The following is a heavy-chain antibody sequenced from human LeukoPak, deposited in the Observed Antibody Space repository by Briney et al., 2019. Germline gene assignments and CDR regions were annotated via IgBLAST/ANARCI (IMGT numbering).Heavy chain of an antibody. Sequence: PGGSLRLSCAASGFTFSSYEMNWVRQAPGKGLQWVAVIWYDGSSKYYADSVKGRFTISRDNSKNTLYLQMNSLRAEDTAVYYCARDPPTRQYTNSFSLDYWGQGTLVTVSS. CDR1: GFTFSSYE. D-gene: IGHD6-13*01. V-gene: IGHV3-33*08. CDR2: IWYDGSSK. CDR3: ARDPPTRQYTNSFSLDY. J-gene: IGHJ4*02.